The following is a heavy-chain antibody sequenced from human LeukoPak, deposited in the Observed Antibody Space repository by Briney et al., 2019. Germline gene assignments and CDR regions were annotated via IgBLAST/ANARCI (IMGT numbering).Heavy chain of an antibody. J-gene: IGHJ4*02. CDR3: XRXGHIVAAGTYDW. V-gene: IGHV4-59*08. D-gene: IGHD6-13*01. CDR2: ISYSGXX. CDR1: XXXXXXXX. Sequence: SETLSLTCTVXXXXXXXXXXXXXXXXPXXXLEWIGYISYSGXXXXNXSLKSRVTISADTSKNQFSLNLSSVTAADTAVXYXXRXGHIVAAGTYDWWGQGTLVTVSS.